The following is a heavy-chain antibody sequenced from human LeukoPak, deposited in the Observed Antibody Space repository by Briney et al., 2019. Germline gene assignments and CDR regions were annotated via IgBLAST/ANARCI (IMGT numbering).Heavy chain of an antibody. J-gene: IGHJ6*03. Sequence: SETLSFTCAVYGGSFSGYYWSWIRQPPGKGLEWIGEINHSGSTNYNPSLKSRVTISVDTSKNQFSLKLSSVTAADTAVYYCARGRGYSYGYGINYYYYYMDVWGKGTTVTVSS. CDR1: GGSFSGYY. CDR3: ARGRGYSYGYGINYYYYYMDV. D-gene: IGHD5-18*01. V-gene: IGHV4-34*01. CDR2: INHSGST.